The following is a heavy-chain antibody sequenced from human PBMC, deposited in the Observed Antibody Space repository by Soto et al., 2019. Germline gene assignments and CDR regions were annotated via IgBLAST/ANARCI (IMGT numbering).Heavy chain of an antibody. V-gene: IGHV4-4*07. J-gene: IGHJ4*02. D-gene: IGHD2-8*02. CDR1: GASITGSSY. CDR3: ARGMTPPGAPAWYYFDS. CDR2: FSLSGTT. Sequence: QVQLQESGPGLMKPSETLSLTCTVSGASITGSSYWSWIRQPAGKGLEWIGRFSLSGTTSYNPSLSSRVTMSADVSKNQFSLRLTSVTAADTALYYCARGMTPPGAPAWYYFDSWGQGTLVTVSS.